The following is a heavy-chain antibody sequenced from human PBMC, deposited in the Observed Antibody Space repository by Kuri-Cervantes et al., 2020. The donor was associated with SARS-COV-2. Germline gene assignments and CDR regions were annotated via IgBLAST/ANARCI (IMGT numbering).Heavy chain of an antibody. Sequence: GESLKISCAASGFTVSSNYMSWVRQAPGKGLEWVSIIYGGGSTYYADSVKGRFTISRDNSKNTLYLQMNSLRAEDTAVYYCARGYEVRYSSSWYLDYWGQGTLVTVSS. CDR3: ARGYEVRYSSSWYLDY. V-gene: IGHV3-53*01. CDR2: IYGGGST. CDR1: GFTVSSNY. D-gene: IGHD6-13*01. J-gene: IGHJ4*02.